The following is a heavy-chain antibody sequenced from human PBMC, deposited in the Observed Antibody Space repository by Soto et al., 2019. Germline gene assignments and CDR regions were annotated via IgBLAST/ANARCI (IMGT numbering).Heavy chain of an antibody. Sequence: PGGSLRLSCAASGFTFSSYSMNWVRQAPGKGLEWVSSISSSSSYIYYADSVKGRFTISRDNAKNSLYLQMNSLRAEDTAVYYCAREEWSSLGIAAHNWFDPWGQGTLVTVSS. CDR2: ISSSSSYI. CDR3: AREEWSSLGIAAHNWFDP. CDR1: GFTFSSYS. V-gene: IGHV3-21*01. J-gene: IGHJ5*02. D-gene: IGHD6-13*01.